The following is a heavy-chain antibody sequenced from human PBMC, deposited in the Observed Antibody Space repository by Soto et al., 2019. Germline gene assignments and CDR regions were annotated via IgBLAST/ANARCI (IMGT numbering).Heavy chain of an antibody. V-gene: IGHV3-23*01. Sequence: GGSLRLSCAASGFTFSSYGMSWVRQAPGKGLQWVSGIIGSGLSTFYADSVKGRFTISRDNSKNTMFLQMSSLRAEDTAVYYCAKEIVRYSSGINWFDSWGQGTLVTVSS. D-gene: IGHD6-19*01. J-gene: IGHJ5*01. CDR3: AKEIVRYSSGINWFDS. CDR2: IIGSGLST. CDR1: GFTFSSYG.